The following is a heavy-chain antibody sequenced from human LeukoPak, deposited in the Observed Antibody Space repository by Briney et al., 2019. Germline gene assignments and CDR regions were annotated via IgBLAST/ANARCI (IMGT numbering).Heavy chain of an antibody. CDR1: GYTLTGYY. CDR2: INPNSGGT. D-gene: IGHD4-17*01. CDR3: AREDGGPGGTTS. V-gene: IGHV1-2*02. Sequence: ASVKVSCKASGYTLTGYYMHWVRQAPGQGLEWMGWINPNSGGTNYAQKFQGRVTMTRDTSISTAYMKLSRLRSDDTAVYYCAREDGGPGGTTSWGQGTLVTVSS. J-gene: IGHJ5*02.